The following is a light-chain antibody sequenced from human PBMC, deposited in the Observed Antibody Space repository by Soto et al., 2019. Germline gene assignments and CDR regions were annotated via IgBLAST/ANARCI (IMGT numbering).Light chain of an antibody. Sequence: QSALTQPPSASGSPGQSVTISCTGTSSDVGGYNYVSWYQQHPGKAPKLMIYEVSKRPSGVTDRFSGSKSGNTASLTVSGIKAEDEADYYCSSYAGSNNFVFGTGTKVTVL. CDR2: EVS. J-gene: IGLJ1*01. V-gene: IGLV2-8*01. CDR1: SSDVGGYNY. CDR3: SSYAGSNNFV.